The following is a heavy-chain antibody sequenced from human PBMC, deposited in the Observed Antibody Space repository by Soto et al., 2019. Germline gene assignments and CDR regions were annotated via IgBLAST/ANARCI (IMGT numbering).Heavy chain of an antibody. D-gene: IGHD2-8*01. CDR3: MRSHGAY. CDR2: LSYSGTA. J-gene: IGHJ4*02. V-gene: IGHV4-61*01. Sequence: QVQLHESGPGLVKTSEPLSLTCTVSGGSVSSGPYHWNWVRQPPGKGLEWIRHLSYSGTANYNPSLRGRVTMATDTSKNQFSLRLTSVTAADTAVYYCMRSHGAYWGQGTLVTVSP. CDR1: GGSVSSGPYH.